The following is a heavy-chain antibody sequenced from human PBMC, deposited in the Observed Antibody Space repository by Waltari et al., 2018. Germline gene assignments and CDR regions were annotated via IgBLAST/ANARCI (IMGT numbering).Heavy chain of an antibody. CDR2: TSDTGST. CDR3: ARGSSSGWYGYFDY. V-gene: IGHV4-59*01. CDR1: GGSIKTYY. D-gene: IGHD6-13*01. J-gene: IGHJ4*02. Sequence: QVQLQESGPGLVKPSETLSLTCTVSGGSIKTYYWSWIRQPPGKGLEWIGYTSDTGSTNSNPSLKRRVTVSVDTSKNQFSLKLSSVTAADTAVYYCARGSSSGWYGYFDYWGQGTRVTVSS.